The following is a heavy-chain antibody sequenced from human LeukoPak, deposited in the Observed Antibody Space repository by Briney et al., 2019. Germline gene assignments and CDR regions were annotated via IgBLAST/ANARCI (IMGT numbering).Heavy chain of an antibody. D-gene: IGHD2-2*01. Sequence: GGSLRLSCAAYGFTFSNYWMHWVRQAPGRGLVWVSCINSDGSSTTYADSVKGRFTISRDNAKNTLYLQMNSLRAEDTAVYYCVRAKGEYQLLMRYWGQGTLVTVSS. V-gene: IGHV3-74*01. CDR3: VRAKGEYQLLMRY. CDR1: GFTFSNYW. CDR2: INSDGSST. J-gene: IGHJ4*02.